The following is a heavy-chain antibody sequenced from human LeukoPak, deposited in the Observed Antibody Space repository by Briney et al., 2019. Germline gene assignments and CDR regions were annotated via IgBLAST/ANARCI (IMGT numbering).Heavy chain of an antibody. CDR3: GRAGSSGYGDNAFDI. CDR2: IYYTGST. D-gene: IGHD5-12*01. V-gene: IGHV4-59*01. Sequence: SETLSLTCSVSGGSIGTYYWTWIRQPPGKGLEWIGLIYYTGSTTYNPSLKSRVTMSLDTSKTQFSLNLSSVTAADTAVYYCGRAGSSGYGDNAFDIWGQGTTVTVSS. CDR1: GGSIGTYY. J-gene: IGHJ3*02.